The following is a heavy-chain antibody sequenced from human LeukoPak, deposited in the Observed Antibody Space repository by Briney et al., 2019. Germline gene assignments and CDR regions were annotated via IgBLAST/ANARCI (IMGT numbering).Heavy chain of an antibody. V-gene: IGHV4-39*01. J-gene: IGHJ3*02. Sequence: PSETLSFTCTVSGGSISSSSYYWGWIRQPPGKGLEWIGSIYYSGSTYYNPSLKSRVTISVDTSKNQFSLKLSSVTAADTAVYYCARSGAYSLTTRDAFDIWGQGTMVTVSS. CDR1: GGSISSSSYY. CDR3: ARSGAYSLTTRDAFDI. CDR2: IYYSGST. D-gene: IGHD4-11*01.